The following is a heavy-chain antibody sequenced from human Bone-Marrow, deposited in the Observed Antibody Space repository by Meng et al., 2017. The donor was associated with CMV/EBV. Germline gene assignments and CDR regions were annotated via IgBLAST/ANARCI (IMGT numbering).Heavy chain of an antibody. V-gene: IGHV3-53*01. D-gene: IGHD3-10*01. J-gene: IGHJ3*02. CDR3: ARDGSGVGPAFDI. CDR1: AFTVSNNY. CDR2: IYNGGST. Sequence: GGSLRLSCAASAFTVSNNYMSWVRQAPGKGLEWVSVIYNGGSTYYADSVKGRFTIFRDKSKITLYLQMNSLRAEDTAMYYCARDGSGVGPAFDIWGQGTMVTVSS.